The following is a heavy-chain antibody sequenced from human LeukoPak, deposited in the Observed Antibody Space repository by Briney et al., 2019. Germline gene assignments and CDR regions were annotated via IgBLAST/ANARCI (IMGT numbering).Heavy chain of an antibody. J-gene: IGHJ4*02. Sequence: ASVKVSCKASGYTFTDYSMHWVRQAPGQGLEWMGWINPNSGGTNYAQKFQGRITMTRDTSITTAYMEVSRLRSDDTAVYSSARGRTSGNDGAFDYWGQGTLVTVPS. CDR1: GYTFTDYS. D-gene: IGHD5-12*01. CDR3: ARGRTSGNDGAFDY. CDR2: INPNSGGT. V-gene: IGHV1-2*02.